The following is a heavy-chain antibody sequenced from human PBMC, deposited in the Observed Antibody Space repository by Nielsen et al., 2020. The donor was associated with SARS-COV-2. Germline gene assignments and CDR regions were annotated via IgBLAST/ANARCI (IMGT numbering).Heavy chain of an antibody. CDR2: INSDGSST. Sequence: WIRQPPGKGLVWVSRINSDGSSTSYADSVKGRFTISRDNAKNTLYLQMNSLRAEDTAVYYCAGSYYDFWSGYLSTIDYWGQGTLVTVSS. CDR3: AGSYYDFWSGYLSTIDY. V-gene: IGHV3-74*01. D-gene: IGHD3-3*01. J-gene: IGHJ4*02.